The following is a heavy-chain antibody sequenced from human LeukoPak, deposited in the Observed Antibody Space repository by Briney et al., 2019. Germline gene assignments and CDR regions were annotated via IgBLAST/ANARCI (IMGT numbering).Heavy chain of an antibody. V-gene: IGHV3-30*02. CDR2: IRYDGSNK. J-gene: IGHJ5*02. CDR3: AKQITMIVVATVFDP. Sequence: GGSLRLSCAASGFTFSSYGMHWVRQAPGKGLEWVAFIRYDGSNKYYADSVKGRFTISRDNSKNTLYLQMNSLRAEDTAVYYCAKQITMIVVATVFDPWGQGTLVTVSS. D-gene: IGHD3-22*01. CDR1: GFTFSSYG.